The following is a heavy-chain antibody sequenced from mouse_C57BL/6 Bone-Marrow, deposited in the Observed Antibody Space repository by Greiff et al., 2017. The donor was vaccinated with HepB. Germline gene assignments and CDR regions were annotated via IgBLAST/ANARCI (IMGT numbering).Heavy chain of an antibody. Sequence: VQLQQSGAELARPGASVKMSCKASGYTFTSYTMHWVKQRPGQGLEWIGYINPSSGYTKYNQKFKDKATLTADKSSSTAYMQLSSLTSEDAAVYYCARWWLLGFDYWGQGTTLTVSS. V-gene: IGHV1-4*01. CDR1: GYTFTSYT. CDR3: ARWWLLGFDY. CDR2: INPSSGYT. J-gene: IGHJ2*01. D-gene: IGHD2-3*01.